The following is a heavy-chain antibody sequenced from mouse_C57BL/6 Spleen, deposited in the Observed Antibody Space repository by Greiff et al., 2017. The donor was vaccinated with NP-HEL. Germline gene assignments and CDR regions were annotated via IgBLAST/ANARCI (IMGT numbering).Heavy chain of an antibody. CDR3: ARGSDYYGSSYKASGYFDV. Sequence: VQLQQSGPVLVKPGASVKMSCKASGYTFTDYYMNWVKQSHGKSLEWIGVINPYNGGTSYNQKFKGKATLTVDKSSSTAYMELNSLTSEDSAVYYCARGSDYYGSSYKASGYFDVWGTGTTVTVSS. CDR1: GYTFTDYY. V-gene: IGHV1-19*01. CDR2: INPYNGGT. J-gene: IGHJ1*03. D-gene: IGHD1-1*01.